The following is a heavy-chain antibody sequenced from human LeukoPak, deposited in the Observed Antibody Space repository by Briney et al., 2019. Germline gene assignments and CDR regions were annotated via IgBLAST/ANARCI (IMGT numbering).Heavy chain of an antibody. D-gene: IGHD2-15*01. CDR1: VFTFSNYA. J-gene: IGHJ5*02. V-gene: IGHV3-23*01. CDR3: AKTQGYYDA. Sequence: PGGSLRLSCVTSVFTFSNYAMSCVREAPGKGLWLGSGIYGSDDETVYGDAVKGRFTISRDNSKNTLYLQMNSLRADDPAVYYCAKTQGYYDAWGQGALVTVSS. CDR2: IYGSDDET.